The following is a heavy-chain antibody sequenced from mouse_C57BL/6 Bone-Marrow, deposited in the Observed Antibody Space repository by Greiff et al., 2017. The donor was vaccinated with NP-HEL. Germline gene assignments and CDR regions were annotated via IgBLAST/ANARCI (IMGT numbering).Heavy chain of an antibody. Sequence: EVKLQESGGGLVKPGGSLKLSCAASGFTFSDYGMHWVRQAPEKGLEWVAYISSGSSTIYYADTVKGRFTISRDNAKNTLFLQMTSLRSEDTAMYYCARNCPYDYDWYFDVWGTGTTVTVSS. D-gene: IGHD2-4*01. CDR3: ARNCPYDYDWYFDV. CDR1: GFTFSDYG. CDR2: ISSGSSTI. J-gene: IGHJ1*03. V-gene: IGHV5-17*01.